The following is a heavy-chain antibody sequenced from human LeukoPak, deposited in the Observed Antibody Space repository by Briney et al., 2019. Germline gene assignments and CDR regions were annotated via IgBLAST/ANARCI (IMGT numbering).Heavy chain of an antibody. CDR3: ARLTFRKYSYVMDI. V-gene: IGHV4-59*08. CDR2: FYYSGST. CDR1: GDSISSHH. Sequence: PSETLSLTCIVSGDSISSHHWSWIRQPPGKGLECIGYFYYSGSTNYNPSLRSRVTMSEDTSKNQISLRLTSVTAADTAVYYCARLTFRKYSYVMDIWGPGTMVSVSS. J-gene: IGHJ3*02. D-gene: IGHD5-18*01.